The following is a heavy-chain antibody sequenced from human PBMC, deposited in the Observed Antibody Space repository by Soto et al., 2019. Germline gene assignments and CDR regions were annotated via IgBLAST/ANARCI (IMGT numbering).Heavy chain of an antibody. V-gene: IGHV3-9*01. CDR3: VKDESINWYSGHFRH. D-gene: IGHD6-13*01. J-gene: IGHJ1*01. Sequence: PLRLSGAAPGFTFDDSAMHWVRQGPGKGLEWVSGINWNSGSIGYGDSVKGRFAISRDNAKNSLHLQMNSLSAEDTAFYYCVKDESINWYSGHFRHWGQGTLVTVSS. CDR2: INWNSGSI. CDR1: GFTFDDSA.